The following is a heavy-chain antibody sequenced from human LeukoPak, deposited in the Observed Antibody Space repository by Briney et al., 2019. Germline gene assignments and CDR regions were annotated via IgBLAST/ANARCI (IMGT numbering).Heavy chain of an antibody. CDR1: GFTFSDYD. Sequence: PGGSLRLSCAASGFTFSDYDMHWVRQATGKGLEWVSAIGTAGDTYYTGSVKGRFTISRENAKNSLYLQMNSLRAGDTAVYYCVRVAKELVGGVYYFDYWGQGTPVTVSS. CDR2: IGTAGDT. D-gene: IGHD1-7*01. J-gene: IGHJ4*02. CDR3: VRVAKELVGGVYYFDY. V-gene: IGHV3-13*01.